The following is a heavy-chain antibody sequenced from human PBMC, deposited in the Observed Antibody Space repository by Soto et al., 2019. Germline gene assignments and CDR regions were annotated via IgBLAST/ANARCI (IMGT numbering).Heavy chain of an antibody. J-gene: IGHJ6*02. CDR1: GLTFSSYS. D-gene: IGHD3-22*01. Sequence: TGGSLRLSCVVSGLTFSSYSMNWVRQAPGKGLEWVANIKQDGSEKYYVDSVKGRFTISRDNAKNSLYLQMNSLRAEDTAVYYCARFYYDSSGYLPSPYYYYYGMDVWGQGTTVTVSS. CDR3: ARFYYDSSGYLPSPYYYYYGMDV. CDR2: IKQDGSEK. V-gene: IGHV3-7*04.